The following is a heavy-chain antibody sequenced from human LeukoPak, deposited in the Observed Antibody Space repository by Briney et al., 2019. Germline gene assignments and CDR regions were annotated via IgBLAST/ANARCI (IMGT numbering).Heavy chain of an antibody. V-gene: IGHV3-23*01. CDR1: GFTFSDYA. CDR3: AKAPATGEGYYFYYMDV. J-gene: IGHJ6*03. Sequence: PGGSLRLSCAASGFASGFTFSDYAVSWVRQAPGKGREWVASVNGRGATTYYADSVRGRFTISRDNSKNTVYLQMISLGADDTAVYFCAKAPATGEGYYFYYMDVWGKGTTVTVSS. D-gene: IGHD7-27*01. CDR2: VNGRGATT.